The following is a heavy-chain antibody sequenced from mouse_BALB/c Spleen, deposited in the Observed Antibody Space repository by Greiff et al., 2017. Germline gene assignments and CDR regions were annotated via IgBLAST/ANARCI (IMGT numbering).Heavy chain of an antibody. Sequence: QVQLKESGPGLVAPSQSLSITCTVSGFSLTGYGVNWVRQPPGKGLEWLGMIWGDGSTDYNSALKSRLSISKDNSKSQVFLKMNSLQTDDTARYYCARGHGYDDWYFDVWGAGTTVTVSS. J-gene: IGHJ1*01. CDR1: GFSLTGYG. CDR2: IWGDGST. CDR3: ARGHGYDDWYFDV. D-gene: IGHD2-2*01. V-gene: IGHV2-6-7*01.